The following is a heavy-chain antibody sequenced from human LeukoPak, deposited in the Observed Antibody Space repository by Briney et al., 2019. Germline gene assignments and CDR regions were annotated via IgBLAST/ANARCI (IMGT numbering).Heavy chain of an antibody. CDR3: ARQYYYESRTFDY. CDR2: IYYSGST. J-gene: IGHJ4*02. D-gene: IGHD3-22*01. CDR1: GVSLSSYY. V-gene: IGHV4-59*08. Sequence: SETLSLTCTASGVSLSSYYGSWIRQPPGKGLEWVGYIYYSGSTNYNPSLKSRVTISVDKSKNQFSLNLSSATAADTAVYYCARQYYYESRTFDYWGQGTLVTVSS.